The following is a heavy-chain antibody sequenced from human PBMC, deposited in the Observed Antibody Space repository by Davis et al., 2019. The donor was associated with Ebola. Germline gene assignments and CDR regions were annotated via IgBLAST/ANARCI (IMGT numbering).Heavy chain of an antibody. Sequence: PGGSLRLSCAASGFTFSSYAMSWVRQAPGKGLEWVSAISGSGGSTYYADSVKGRFTISRDNSKNTLYLQMNSLRAEDTAVYYCASLAYCGGDCYSDYYYGMDVWGKGTTVTVSS. CDR1: GFTFSSYA. D-gene: IGHD2-21*02. CDR2: ISGSGGST. CDR3: ASLAYCGGDCYSDYYYGMDV. V-gene: IGHV3-23*01. J-gene: IGHJ6*04.